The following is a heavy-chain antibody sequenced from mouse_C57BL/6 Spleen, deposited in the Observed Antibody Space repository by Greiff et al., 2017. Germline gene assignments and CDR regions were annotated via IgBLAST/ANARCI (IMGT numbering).Heavy chain of an antibody. Sequence: VMLVESGAELVRPGASVKLSCKASGYTFTDYYINWVKQRPGQGLEWIARIYPGSGNTYYNEKFKGKATLTAEKSSSTAYMQLSSLTSEDSAVYFCARQDSFDYWGQGTTLTVSS. CDR1: GYTFTDYY. CDR3: ARQDSFDY. CDR2: IYPGSGNT. V-gene: IGHV1-76*01. J-gene: IGHJ2*01.